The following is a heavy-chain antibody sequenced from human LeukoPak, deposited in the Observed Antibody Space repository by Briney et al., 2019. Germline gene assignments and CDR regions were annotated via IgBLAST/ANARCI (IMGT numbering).Heavy chain of an antibody. V-gene: IGHV4-39*07. CDR1: GVSITSSNYY. CDR3: AKVFWSGYDTPHFDY. J-gene: IGHJ4*02. Sequence: PSETLSLTCTVSGVSITSSNYYWGWIRQPPGKGLEWIGTIYYSGNTYYSPSLKIRVTISPDASKNQFSLRLSSVTAAGTAVYYCAKVFWSGYDTPHFDYWGQGMLVTVSS. D-gene: IGHD3-3*01. CDR2: IYYSGNT.